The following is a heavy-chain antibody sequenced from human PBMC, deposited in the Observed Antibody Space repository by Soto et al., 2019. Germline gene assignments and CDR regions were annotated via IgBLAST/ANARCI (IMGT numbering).Heavy chain of an antibody. CDR2: TSYDGSNK. J-gene: IGHJ6*02. Sequence: QVQLVESGGGVVQPGRSLRLSCAASGFTFSNYGMHWVRQAPGKGLEWVAVTSYDGSNKYYADSVKGRFTISRDNSKNPLYLQINTLSAEDTAVYYCAKCSAILRGLYYYGMHFWGQGTTVTVSS. D-gene: IGHD3-9*01. V-gene: IGHV3-30*18. CDR3: AKCSAILRGLYYYGMHF. CDR1: GFTFSNYG.